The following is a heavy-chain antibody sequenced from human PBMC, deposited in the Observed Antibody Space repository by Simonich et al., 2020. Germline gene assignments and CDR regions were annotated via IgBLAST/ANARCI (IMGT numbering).Heavy chain of an antibody. CDR3: ARTNTMRELDTMVRGVDYFDY. J-gene: IGHJ4*02. D-gene: IGHD3-10*01. V-gene: IGHV1-69*06. CDR2: ITPILGKA. Sequence: QVQLVQSGAEVKKPGSSVKVSCKASGGTFSSYAISWVRQAPGQGLEWMGEITPILGKANYAQKVQGRVTITADKATSTAYMELSSLRSEDTAVYYCARTNTMRELDTMVRGVDYFDYWGQGTLVTVSS. CDR1: GGTFSSYA.